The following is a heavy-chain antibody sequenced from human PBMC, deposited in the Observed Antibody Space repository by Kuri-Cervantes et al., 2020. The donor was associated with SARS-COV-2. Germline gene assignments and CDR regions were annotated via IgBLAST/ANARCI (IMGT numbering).Heavy chain of an antibody. CDR3: ARAGVAGYSSGWNPYYYYGMDV. CDR2: IIPIFGTA. V-gene: IGHV1-69*13. D-gene: IGHD6-19*01. CDR1: GGTFSSYA. J-gene: IGHJ6*02. Sequence: SVKVSCKASGGTFSSYAISWVRQAPGQGLEWMGGIIPIFGTANYAQKFQGRVTTTADESTSTAYMELSSLRSEDTAVYYCARAGVAGYSSGWNPYYYYGMDVWGQGTTVTVSS.